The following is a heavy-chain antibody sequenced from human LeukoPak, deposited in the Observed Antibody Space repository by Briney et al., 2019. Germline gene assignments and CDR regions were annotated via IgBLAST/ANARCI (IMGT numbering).Heavy chain of an antibody. CDR3: ARVGAYCGGDCYSNFDY. V-gene: IGHV1-69*13. J-gene: IGHJ4*02. D-gene: IGHD2-21*02. CDR1: GYTFTSYA. Sequence: GASVKVSCKASGYTFTSYAISWVRQAPGQGLEWMGGIIPIFGTANYAQKFQGRVTITADESTSTAYMELSSLRSEDTAVYYCARVGAYCGGDCYSNFDYWGQGTLVTVSS. CDR2: IIPIFGTA.